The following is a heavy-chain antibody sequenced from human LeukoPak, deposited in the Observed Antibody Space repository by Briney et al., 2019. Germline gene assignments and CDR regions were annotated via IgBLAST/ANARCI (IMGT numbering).Heavy chain of an antibody. Sequence: GGSLRLSYAASGFTFSTAWMSWVRQAPGGGLEWVDRLKSKNDGGTADYAAPAKGRFTISRDDSKNMLYLQMNSLKTDDTAVYYCTTDWSSSSHWGQGTLVTVSS. CDR1: GFTFSTAW. CDR3: TTDWSSSSH. J-gene: IGHJ4*02. D-gene: IGHD6-13*01. CDR2: LKSKNDGGTA. V-gene: IGHV3-15*01.